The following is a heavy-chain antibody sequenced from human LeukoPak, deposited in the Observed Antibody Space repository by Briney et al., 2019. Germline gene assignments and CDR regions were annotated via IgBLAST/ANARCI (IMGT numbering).Heavy chain of an antibody. Sequence: GGSLRLSCAASGFTFSSYGMHWVRQAPGKGLEWVAVISYDGSNKYCADSVKGRFTISRDNSKNTLYLQMNSLRAEDTAVYYCAKGDRVTMVRGANYYYYYGMDVWGQGTTVTVSS. V-gene: IGHV3-30*18. D-gene: IGHD3-10*01. CDR2: ISYDGSNK. J-gene: IGHJ6*02. CDR1: GFTFSSYG. CDR3: AKGDRVTMVRGANYYYYYGMDV.